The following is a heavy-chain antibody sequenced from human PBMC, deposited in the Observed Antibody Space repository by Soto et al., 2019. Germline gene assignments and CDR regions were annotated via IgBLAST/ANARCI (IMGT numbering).Heavy chain of an antibody. CDR3: AKGGFFGPYYYDSSGYFDY. Sequence: GSLRLSCAASVFTFSSYAMSWVRQAPGKGLEWVSAISGSGGSTYYADSVKGRFTISRDNSKNTLYLQMNSLRAEDTAVYYCAKGGFFGPYYYDSSGYFDYWGQGTLVTVSS. V-gene: IGHV3-23*01. D-gene: IGHD3-22*01. J-gene: IGHJ4*02. CDR1: VFTFSSYA. CDR2: ISGSGGST.